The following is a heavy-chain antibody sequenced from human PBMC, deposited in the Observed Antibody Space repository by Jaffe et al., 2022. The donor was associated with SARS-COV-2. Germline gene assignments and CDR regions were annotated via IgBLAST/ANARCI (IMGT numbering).Heavy chain of an antibody. CDR1: GFTFSDYW. CDR2: ISSGGTGT. V-gene: IGHV3-74*01. J-gene: IGHJ4*02. Sequence: EVQLVESGGGLVQPGGSLRLSCAASGFTFSDYWMHWVRRVPGKGLVWVSHISSGGTGTTYADSVKGRFSISRDDAKNMLYLQMNSLKAEDTAVYYCARDDPGIGIDFWGQGTPVIVSS. D-gene: IGHD6-13*01. CDR3: ARDDPGIGIDF.